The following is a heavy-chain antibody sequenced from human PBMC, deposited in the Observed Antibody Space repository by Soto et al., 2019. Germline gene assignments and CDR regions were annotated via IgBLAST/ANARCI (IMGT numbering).Heavy chain of an antibody. Sequence: EVQLVESGGGLVQPGGSLRLSCAASGFTVSSNYMSWVRQAPGKGLEWVSVIYSGGSTYYADSVKGRFTISRDNSKNTLYLQLNGLRAGDTAVYYCASRDGYNQREFDYWGQGTLVTVSS. CDR3: ASRDGYNQREFDY. CDR1: GFTVSSNY. CDR2: IYSGGST. D-gene: IGHD5-12*01. J-gene: IGHJ4*02. V-gene: IGHV3-66*01.